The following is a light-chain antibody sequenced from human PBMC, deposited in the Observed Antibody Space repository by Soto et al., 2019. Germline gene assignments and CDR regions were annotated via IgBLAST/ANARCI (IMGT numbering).Light chain of an antibody. CDR3: CSLTTSHTYV. CDR1: SSDIGHYDY. CDR2: HVT. Sequence: QSVLTQPASVSGSPGQSITISCTGTSSDIGHYDYVSWYQQHPGKDPKLMIYHVTYRPSGVSNRYSGSKSGNSASLTISGLQADDEADYYCCSLTTSHTYVFGSGTKLTVL. J-gene: IGLJ1*01. V-gene: IGLV2-14*03.